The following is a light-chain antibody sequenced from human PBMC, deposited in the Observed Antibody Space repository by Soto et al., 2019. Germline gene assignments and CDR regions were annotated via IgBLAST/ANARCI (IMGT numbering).Light chain of an antibody. CDR3: GSYAGGSRV. Sequence: QFVLTQPASVSGSPGQSITISCTGTSRDVGAYKLVSWYRQHPGKAPKLIIYEVGERPSGASNRFSGSKSGNTASLTISGLQAEDEAYYYCGSYAGGSRVFETGTKVTVL. CDR2: EVG. V-gene: IGLV2-23*02. CDR1: SRDVGAYKL. J-gene: IGLJ1*01.